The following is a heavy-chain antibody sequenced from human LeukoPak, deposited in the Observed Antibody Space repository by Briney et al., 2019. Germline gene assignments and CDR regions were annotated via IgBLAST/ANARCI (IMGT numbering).Heavy chain of an antibody. CDR2: IYNSGIT. V-gene: IGHV4-4*07. CDR3: ARTGRGAAAGKADY. J-gene: IGHJ4*02. Sequence: SETLSLTCTVSGVSISSYYWSWIRQPAGKGLEWIGRIYNSGITNYNPSLKSRVTMSMDTSMNQFSLKLRSVTAADTAVYYCARTGRGAAAGKADYWGQGTLVTVSS. D-gene: IGHD6-13*01. CDR1: GVSISSYY.